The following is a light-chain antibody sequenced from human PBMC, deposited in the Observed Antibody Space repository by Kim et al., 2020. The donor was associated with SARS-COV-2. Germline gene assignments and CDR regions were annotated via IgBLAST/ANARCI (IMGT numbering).Light chain of an antibody. J-gene: IGKJ1*01. CDR3: QQSYSSPRT. CDR1: QSVSNY. CDR2: AAS. Sequence: AAVGDRVTITCRASQSVSNYLNWDQQKPGKAPSVLIYAASTLQSGGPSRFSGSGSGTDFTLTISSLQPEDFATYYCQQSYSSPRTFGRGTKVDIK. V-gene: IGKV1-39*01.